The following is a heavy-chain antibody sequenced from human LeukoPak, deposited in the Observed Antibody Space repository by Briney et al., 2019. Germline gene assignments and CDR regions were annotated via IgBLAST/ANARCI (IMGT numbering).Heavy chain of an antibody. Sequence: GGSLRLSCAPSGFTFSSSWMHWVRQAPGKGLVWVSRINSDGSTTNYADSVKGRFIISRDNAKNTLYLQMNSLRAEDTAVYYCTRPESSSSLACDHWGQGTLVTVSS. CDR3: TRPESSSSLACDH. CDR1: GFTFSSSW. V-gene: IGHV3-74*01. CDR2: INSDGSTT. J-gene: IGHJ4*02. D-gene: IGHD2-2*01.